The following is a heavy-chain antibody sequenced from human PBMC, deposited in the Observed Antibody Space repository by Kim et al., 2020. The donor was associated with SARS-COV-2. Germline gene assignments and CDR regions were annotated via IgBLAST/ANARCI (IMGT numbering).Heavy chain of an antibody. D-gene: IGHD5-18*01. V-gene: IGHV4-59*01. J-gene: IGHJ6*02. Sequence: KSRVTISVDTSKNQFSLKLSSVTAADTAVYYCARDRKGYSYGSGYYGMDVWGQGTTVTVSS. CDR3: ARDRKGYSYGSGYYGMDV.